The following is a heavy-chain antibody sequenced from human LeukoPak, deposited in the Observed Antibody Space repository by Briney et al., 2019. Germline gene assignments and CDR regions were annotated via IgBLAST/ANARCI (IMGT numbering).Heavy chain of an antibody. V-gene: IGHV4-34*01. CDR2: INHSGST. J-gene: IGHJ4*02. CDR1: GGSFSGYY. Sequence: SETLSLTCAVYGGSFSGYYWSWIRQPPGKGLEWIGEINHSGSTNHNPPLKSRVTISVDTSKNQFSLKLSSVTAADTAVYYCASSDFWSGYQNYWGQGTLVTVSS. CDR3: ASSDFWSGYQNY. D-gene: IGHD3-3*01.